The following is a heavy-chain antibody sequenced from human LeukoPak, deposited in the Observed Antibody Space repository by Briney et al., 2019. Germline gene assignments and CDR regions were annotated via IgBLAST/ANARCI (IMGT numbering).Heavy chain of an antibody. CDR1: GFTFSSYS. CDR2: ISSSSSYI. V-gene: IGHV3-21*01. D-gene: IGHD3-3*01. J-gene: IGHJ4*02. CDR3: ARASVVIIPLLDY. Sequence: GGSLRLSGAASGFTFSSYSMNWVRQAPGKGLEWVSSISSSSSYIYYADSVKGRFTISRDNAKNSLYLQMNSLRAEDTAVYYCARASVVIIPLLDYWGQGTLVTVSS.